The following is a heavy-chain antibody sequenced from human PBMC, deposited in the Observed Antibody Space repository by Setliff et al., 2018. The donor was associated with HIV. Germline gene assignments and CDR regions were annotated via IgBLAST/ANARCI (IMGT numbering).Heavy chain of an antibody. V-gene: IGHV4-38-2*01. J-gene: IGHJ4*02. D-gene: IGHD5-18*01. CDR2: VYYSGST. CDR3: ARLDTVMSHFDN. CDR1: GYSITSDYY. Sequence: SETLSLTCAISGYSITSDYYWAWIRQPPGKGLEWIGTVYYSGSTYYSPSLKSRVTISVDTSKDHFSLGLTSATAADTAVYYCARLDTVMSHFDNWGQGTLVTVSS.